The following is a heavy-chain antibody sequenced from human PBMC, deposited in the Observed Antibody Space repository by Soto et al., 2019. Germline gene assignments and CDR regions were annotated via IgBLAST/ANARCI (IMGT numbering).Heavy chain of an antibody. CDR2: ISAYNGNT. V-gene: IGHV1-18*01. CDR3: ARVGYGSTTYYYYGMDV. D-gene: IGHD3-10*01. J-gene: IGHJ6*02. Sequence: ASVKVSCKASGYTFTSYGISWVRQAPGQGLEWMGWISAYNGNTNYAQKLQGRVTMTTDTSTSTAYMELRSLRSDDTAVYYCARVGYGSTTYYYYGMDVWGQGTTVTVSS. CDR1: GYTFTSYG.